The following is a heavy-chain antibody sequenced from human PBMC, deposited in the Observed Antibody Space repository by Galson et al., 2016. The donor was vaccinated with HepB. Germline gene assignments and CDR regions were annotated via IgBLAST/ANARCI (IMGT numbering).Heavy chain of an antibody. CDR2: ISAYTGNT. V-gene: IGHV1-18*04. J-gene: IGHJ4*02. Sequence: QSGAEVKKPGESLKISCKASGYTFTTYGISWVRQAPGQRLDWIGWISAYTGNTNYAQHFQGRVIMSTDTAKGTAYMELRGLRSNDTAIYYCARTGDLRLDYWGQGTLVTVSS. CDR3: ARTGDLRLDY. CDR1: GYTFTTYG. D-gene: IGHD7-27*01.